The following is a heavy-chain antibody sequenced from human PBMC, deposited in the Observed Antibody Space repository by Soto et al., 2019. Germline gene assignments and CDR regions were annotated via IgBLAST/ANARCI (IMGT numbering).Heavy chain of an antibody. J-gene: IGHJ6*02. D-gene: IGHD3-3*01. V-gene: IGHV1-2*04. CDR1: GYGLTGYG. Sequence: AAVKVSCKASGYGLTGYGVPSVRQAPGQRLQWMGWINPNSGGTNYAQKFQGWVTMTRDTSISTAYMELSRLRSDDTAVYYCARAGLGIFGVVPTATYGMDVWGQGTTVTVSS. CDR2: INPNSGGT. CDR3: ARAGLGIFGVVPTATYGMDV.